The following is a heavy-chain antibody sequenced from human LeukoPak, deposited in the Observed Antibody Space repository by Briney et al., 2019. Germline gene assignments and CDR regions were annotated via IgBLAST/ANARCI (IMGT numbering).Heavy chain of an antibody. CDR1: GGTFSSYA. CDR2: IIPIFGTA. CDR3: ASSGWLSGYYYYMDV. D-gene: IGHD6-19*01. Sequence: ASVKVSCKASGGTFSSYAISWVRQAPGQGLEWMGGIIPIFGTANYAQKFQGRVTITADKSTSTAYMELSSLRSEDTAVYYCASSGWLSGYYYYMDVWGKGTTVTVSS. V-gene: IGHV1-69*06. J-gene: IGHJ6*03.